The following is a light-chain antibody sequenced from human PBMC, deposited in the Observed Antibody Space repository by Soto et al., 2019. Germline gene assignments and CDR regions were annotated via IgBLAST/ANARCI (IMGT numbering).Light chain of an antibody. CDR1: QSISSN. Sequence: EIVMTQSPATLSVSPGERATLSCRASQSISSNLAWYQQKPGQAPRLLRYGASTRATGIPATFSGSGAGTEFTLSISSLQSEDFAVYYCQQYNNWPFTFGPGTKVDIK. CDR3: QQYNNWPFT. V-gene: IGKV3-15*01. J-gene: IGKJ3*01. CDR2: GAS.